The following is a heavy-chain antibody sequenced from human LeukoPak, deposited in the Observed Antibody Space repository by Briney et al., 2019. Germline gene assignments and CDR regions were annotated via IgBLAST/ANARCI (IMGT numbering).Heavy chain of an antibody. CDR3: ARPPNWNAVGY. V-gene: IGHV3-48*02. CDR1: GFTFSSYS. D-gene: IGHD1-20*01. J-gene: IGHJ4*02. Sequence: GGSLRLSCAASGFTFSSYSMNWVRQAPGKGLEWVSYISSSSTIYYADSVKGRFTISRDNAKNSLYLQMNSLRDEGTAVYYCARPPNWNAVGYWGQGTLVTVSS. CDR2: ISSSSTI.